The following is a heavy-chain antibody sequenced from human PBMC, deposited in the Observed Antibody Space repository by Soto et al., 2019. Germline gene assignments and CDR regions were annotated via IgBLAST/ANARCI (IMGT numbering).Heavy chain of an antibody. D-gene: IGHD3-3*01. CDR3: ARELYEFSSFDL. CDR1: CYTFTSSD. J-gene: IGHJ2*01. V-gene: IGHV1-18*03. Sequence: ASVKLSCKASCYTFTSSDISCVRQVPGQGLEWMGWISAYNGNTNYAQKLQGRVTMTTDTSTSTAYMELRSLRSDDMAVYYCARELYEFSSFDLWGRGTLVTASS. CDR2: ISAYNGNT.